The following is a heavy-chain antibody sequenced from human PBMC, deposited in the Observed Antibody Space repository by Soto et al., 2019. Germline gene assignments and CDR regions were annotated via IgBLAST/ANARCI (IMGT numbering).Heavy chain of an antibody. V-gene: IGHV1-69*13. CDR3: AALMGSGS. Sequence: SVKVSCKASGYTFTSYYMHWVRQAPGQGLEWMGGIIPIFGTANYAQKFQGRVTITADESTSTAYMELSSLRSEDTAVYYCAALMGSGSWGQGTMVTVSS. CDR1: GYTFTSYY. D-gene: IGHD3-10*01. J-gene: IGHJ3*01. CDR2: IIPIFGTA.